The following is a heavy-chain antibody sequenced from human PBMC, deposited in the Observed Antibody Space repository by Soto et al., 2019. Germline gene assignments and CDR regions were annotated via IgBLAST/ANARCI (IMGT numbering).Heavy chain of an antibody. D-gene: IGHD6-13*01. CDR1: GGSINSYY. CDR3: ARASATIAAAAIFDY. J-gene: IGHJ4*02. CDR2: IYQSGST. V-gene: IGHV4-59*12. Sequence: PSETLSLTCTVSGGSINSYYWSWIRQPPGKGLEWIGEIYQSGSTNYNPSLGSRVRMSVDKSRNQFSLKLTSVSAADTAVYYCARASATIAAAAIFDYWGQGTLVTVSS.